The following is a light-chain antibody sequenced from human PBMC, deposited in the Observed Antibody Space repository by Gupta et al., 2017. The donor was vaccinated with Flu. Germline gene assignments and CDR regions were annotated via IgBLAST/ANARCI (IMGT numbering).Light chain of an antibody. CDR3: QQSYSTHT. Sequence: SPSSLSASVGDRVTITCRASQSISNFLNWYQQKPGKAPKLLIYAASSLQSGVPSRFSGSGSGTDFTLTISRLQPEDFATYYCQQSYSTHTFGQGTQMEIK. J-gene: IGKJ2*01. CDR2: AAS. CDR1: QSISNF. V-gene: IGKV1-39*01.